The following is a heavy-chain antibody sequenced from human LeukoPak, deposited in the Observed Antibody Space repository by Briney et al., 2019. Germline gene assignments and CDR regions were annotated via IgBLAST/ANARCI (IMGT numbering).Heavy chain of an antibody. CDR1: GFTFDGYA. V-gene: IGHV3-9*01. D-gene: IGHD1-26*01. CDR3: AKAVGALDY. Sequence: GRSLRLSCAASGFTFDGYAMHWVRQAPGKGLEWVSGISWNSGSIGYADSVKGRFTISRDNAKNSLYLQMNSLRAEDTALYYCAKAVGALDYWGQGTLVTVSS. J-gene: IGHJ4*02. CDR2: ISWNSGSI.